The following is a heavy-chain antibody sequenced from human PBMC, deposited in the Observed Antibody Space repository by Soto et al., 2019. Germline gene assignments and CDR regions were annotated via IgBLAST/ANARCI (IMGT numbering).Heavy chain of an antibody. J-gene: IGHJ4*02. CDR2: ISSSSSTI. CDR3: ARDSDWYSRENRIIDDY. V-gene: IGHV3-48*01. Sequence: GGSLRLSCAASGFTFSSYSMNWVRQAPGKGLEWVSYISSSSSTIYYADSVKGRFTISRDNAKNSLYLQMNSLRAEDTAVYYCARDSDWYSRENRIIDDYWGQGTLVTVSS. CDR1: GFTFSSYS. D-gene: IGHD2-21*01.